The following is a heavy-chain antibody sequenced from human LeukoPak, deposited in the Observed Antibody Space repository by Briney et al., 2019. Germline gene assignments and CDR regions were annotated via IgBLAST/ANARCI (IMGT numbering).Heavy chain of an antibody. CDR2: IYSGGST. Sequence: GGSLRLSCAASGFTFNNYAMHWVRQAPGKGLEWVSVIYSGGSTYYADSVKGRFTISRDNSKNTLYLQMNSLRAEDTAVYYCARDPLDYYDSSGYYSDWGQGTLVTVSS. D-gene: IGHD3-22*01. J-gene: IGHJ4*02. CDR3: ARDPLDYYDSSGYYSD. CDR1: GFTFNNYA. V-gene: IGHV3-53*01.